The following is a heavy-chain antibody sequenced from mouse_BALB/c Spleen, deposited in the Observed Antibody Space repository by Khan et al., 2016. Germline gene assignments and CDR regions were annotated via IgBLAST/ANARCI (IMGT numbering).Heavy chain of an antibody. J-gene: IGHJ3*01. CDR1: GFNIKDTY. D-gene: IGHD1-2*01. V-gene: IGHV14-3*02. Sequence: VQLQQSGAELVKPGASVKLSCTASGFNIKDTYMHWVKQRPEQGLEWIGRIDPANGNTKYDPKFQGKATITADTSSNTAYLQLSSLTSEDTAVYYGARATATAYWGQGTLVTVSA. CDR3: ARATATAY. CDR2: IDPANGNT.